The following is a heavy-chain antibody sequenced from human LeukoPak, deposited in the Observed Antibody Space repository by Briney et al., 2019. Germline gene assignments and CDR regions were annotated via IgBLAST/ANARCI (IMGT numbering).Heavy chain of an antibody. J-gene: IGHJ5*02. CDR2: ISNIGNHI. CDR1: GFYFRTYS. Sequence: GGSLRLSCAASGFYFRTYSMNWFRQTPGKGLEWVSSISNIGNHIYYSDSVKGRFTISRDNAKESLYLQMNSLRAEDTAMYYCARAVLWRSSPTAWGQGTLVTVSS. CDR3: ARAVLWRSSPTA. D-gene: IGHD6-6*01. V-gene: IGHV3-21*01.